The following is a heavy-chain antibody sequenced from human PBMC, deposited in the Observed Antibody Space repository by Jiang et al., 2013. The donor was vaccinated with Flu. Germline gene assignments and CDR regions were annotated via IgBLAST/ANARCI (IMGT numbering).Heavy chain of an antibody. D-gene: IGHD5-12*01. V-gene: IGHV4-39*01. CDR1: GGSISSSSYY. J-gene: IGHJ4*02. CDR3: TMRDIVATITENFDY. CDR2: IYYSGST. Sequence: LLKPSETLSLTCTVSGGSISSSSYYWGWIRQPPGKGLEWIGSIYYSGSTYYNPSLKSRVTISVDTSKNQFSLKLSSVTAADTAVYYCTMRDIVATITENFDYWGQGTLVT.